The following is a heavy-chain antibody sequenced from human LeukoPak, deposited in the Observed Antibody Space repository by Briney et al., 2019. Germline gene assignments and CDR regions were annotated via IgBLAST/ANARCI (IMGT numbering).Heavy chain of an antibody. CDR1: GGSISSYY. CDR2: IYYSGST. J-gene: IGHJ4*02. D-gene: IGHD2-15*01. Sequence: PSETLSLTCTVPGGSISSYYWSWIRQPPGKGLEWIGYIYYSGSTNYNPSLKSRVTMSVDTSKNQFSLKLSSVTAADTAVYYCARHCSGGSCKYDYWGQGTLVTVSS. CDR3: ARHCSGGSCKYDY. V-gene: IGHV4-59*01.